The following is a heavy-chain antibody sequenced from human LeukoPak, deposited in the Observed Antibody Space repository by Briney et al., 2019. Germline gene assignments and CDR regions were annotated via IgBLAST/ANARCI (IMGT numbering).Heavy chain of an antibody. V-gene: IGHV4-31*03. J-gene: IGHJ3*02. CDR3: ARVTLINMIVVAIDAFHI. CDR1: GGSINSGDYY. CDR2: THYGGDT. Sequence: PSETLSLTCSVSGGSINSGDYYWSWVRQHPGRGLEWIGFTHYGGDTSYNPSLKSRLTISVDTSNNQFSLNLSSVTAADTAVYFCARVTLINMIVVAIDAFHIWGQGTMVTVSS. D-gene: IGHD3-22*01.